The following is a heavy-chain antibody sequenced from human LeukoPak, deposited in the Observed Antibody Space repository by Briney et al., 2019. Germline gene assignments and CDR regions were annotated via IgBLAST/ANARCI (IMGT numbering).Heavy chain of an antibody. CDR3: ARDSGYYCSGGSCVDWFDP. CDR1: GYTFTSYY. V-gene: IGHV1-46*01. J-gene: IGHJ5*02. CDR2: INPSGGST. Sequence: ASVKVSCKASGYTFTSYYMHWVRQAPGQGLEWMGIINPSGGSTSYAQKFQGRVTMTRDTSISTAYMELSRLRSDDTAVYYCARDSGYYCSGGSCVDWFDPWGQGTLVTVSS. D-gene: IGHD2-15*01.